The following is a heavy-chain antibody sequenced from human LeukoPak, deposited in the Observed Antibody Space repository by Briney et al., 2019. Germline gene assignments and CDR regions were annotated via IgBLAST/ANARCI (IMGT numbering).Heavy chain of an antibody. V-gene: IGHV3-48*03. CDR2: ISSSGNTI. D-gene: IGHD2-2*01. Sequence: GGSLRLSCAASGFTFGSYEMNWVRQAPGKGLEWVSYISSSGNTIYYADSVKGRFTISRDNAKNSLYLQMNSLRAEDTAVYYCARDEEYCTSTSCYGDYYYYMDVWGKGTTVTVSS. CDR1: GFTFGSYE. CDR3: ARDEEYCTSTSCYGDYYYYMDV. J-gene: IGHJ6*03.